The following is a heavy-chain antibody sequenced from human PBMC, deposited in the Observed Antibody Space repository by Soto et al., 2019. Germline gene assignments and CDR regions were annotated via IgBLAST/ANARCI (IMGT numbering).Heavy chain of an antibody. CDR1: GGSISSGGYY. CDR3: ARGDSGGYEKRFDD. CDR2: IYYSGST. D-gene: IGHD5-12*01. J-gene: IGHJ4*02. V-gene: IGHV4-31*03. Sequence: SETLSLTCTVSGGSISSGGYYWSWIRQHPGKGLEWIGYIYYSGSTYYNPSLKSRVTISVDTSKNQFSLKLSSVTAADTAVYYCARGDSGGYEKRFDDWGQGTLVTVSS.